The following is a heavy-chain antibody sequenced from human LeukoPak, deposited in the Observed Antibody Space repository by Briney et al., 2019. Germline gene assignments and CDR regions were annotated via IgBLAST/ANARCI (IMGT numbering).Heavy chain of an antibody. J-gene: IGHJ4*02. CDR2: IYTSGST. V-gene: IGHV4-61*02. Sequence: PSETLSLTCTVSGGSISSGSYYWSWIRQPAGKGLEWIGRIYTSGSTNYNPSLKSRVTISVDTSKNQFSLKLSSVTAADTAVYYCARAPVGATRYFDYWGQGTLVTVSS. CDR3: ARAPVGATRYFDY. CDR1: GGSISSGSYY. D-gene: IGHD1-26*01.